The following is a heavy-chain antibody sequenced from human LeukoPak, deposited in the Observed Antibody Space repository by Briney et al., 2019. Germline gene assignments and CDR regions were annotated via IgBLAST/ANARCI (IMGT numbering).Heavy chain of an antibody. CDR3: ARVPWHYYGSGSYPH. CDR2: IYSGGST. CDR1: LFTVSSNY. D-gene: IGHD3-10*01. Sequence: GGSLRLSCAAPLFTVSSNYMSWVRPAPGKGLEWVSVIYSGGSTYYADSGKGRFTIARDNTKHTLYIRMNSLRAEDMAVYYCARVPWHYYGSGSYPHWGQGTLVTVSS. V-gene: IGHV3-66*01. J-gene: IGHJ4*02.